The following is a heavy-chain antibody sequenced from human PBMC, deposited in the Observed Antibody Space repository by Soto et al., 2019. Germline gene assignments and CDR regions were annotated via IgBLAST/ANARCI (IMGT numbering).Heavy chain of an antibody. J-gene: IGHJ6*02. CDR3: AKALRVRFDYYGMDV. D-gene: IGHD3-10*01. CDR2: ISYDGSNK. V-gene: IGHV3-30*18. CDR1: GFTFSSYG. Sequence: LRLSCAASGFTFSSYGMHWVRQAPGKGLEWVAVISYDGSNKYYADSVKGRFTISRDNSKNTLYLQMNSLRAEDTAVYYCAKALRVRFDYYGMDVWGQGTTVTVSS.